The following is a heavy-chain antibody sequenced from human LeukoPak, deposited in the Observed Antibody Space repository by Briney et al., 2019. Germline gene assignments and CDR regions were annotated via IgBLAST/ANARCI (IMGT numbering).Heavy chain of an antibody. CDR2: ISYDGSNK. CDR3: ARDRGSSYPRGLYWYFDL. Sequence: PGGSLRLSCAASGFTFSSYGMHWVRQAPGKGLEWVAVISYDGSNKYYADSVKGRFTISRDNSKNTLYLQMNSLRAEDTAVYYCARDRGSSYPRGLYWYFDLWGRGTLVTVSS. CDR1: GFTFSSYG. D-gene: IGHD3-10*01. V-gene: IGHV3-30*03. J-gene: IGHJ2*01.